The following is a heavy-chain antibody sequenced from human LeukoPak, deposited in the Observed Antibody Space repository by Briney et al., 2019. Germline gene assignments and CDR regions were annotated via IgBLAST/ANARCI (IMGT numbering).Heavy chain of an antibody. CDR3: ASQQQLVLDFYYYMDV. CDR1: GFTFSSYW. Sequence: SGGSLRLSCAASGFTFSSYWMSWVRQAPGKGLEWVANIKQDGSEKYYVDSVKGRFTISRDNAKNSLYLQMNSLRAEDTAVYYCASQQQLVLDFYYYMDVWGKGTTVTVSS. D-gene: IGHD6-13*01. CDR2: IKQDGSEK. J-gene: IGHJ6*03. V-gene: IGHV3-7*01.